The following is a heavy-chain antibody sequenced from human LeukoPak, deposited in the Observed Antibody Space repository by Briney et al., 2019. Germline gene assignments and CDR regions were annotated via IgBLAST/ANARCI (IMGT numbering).Heavy chain of an antibody. Sequence: ASVKVSCKASGYTFTGYYMHWVRQAPGQGLEWMGWINPNSGGTNYAQKFQGWVTMTRDTSISTAYMELSRLRSEDTAVYYCARDRTYDFWSGPDYGMDVWGQGTTVTVSS. CDR1: GYTFTGYY. D-gene: IGHD3-3*01. J-gene: IGHJ6*02. CDR3: ARDRTYDFWSGPDYGMDV. CDR2: INPNSGGT. V-gene: IGHV1-2*04.